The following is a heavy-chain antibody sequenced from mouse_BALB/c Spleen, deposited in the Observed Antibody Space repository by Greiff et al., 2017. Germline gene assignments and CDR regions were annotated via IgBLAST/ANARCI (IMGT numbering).Heavy chain of an antibody. CDR1: GFTFSSYA. J-gene: IGHJ2*01. D-gene: IGHD1-1*01. Sequence: EVKVVESGGGLVKPGGSLKLSCAASGFTFSSYAMSWVRQTPEKRLEWVASISSGGSTYYPDSVKGRFTISRDNARNILYLQMSSLRSEDTAMYYCARITTVEPLDYWGQGTTLTVSS. CDR3: ARITTVEPLDY. CDR2: ISSGGST. V-gene: IGHV5-6-5*01.